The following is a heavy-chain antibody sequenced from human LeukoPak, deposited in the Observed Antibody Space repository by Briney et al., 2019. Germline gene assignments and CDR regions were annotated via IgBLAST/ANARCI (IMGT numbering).Heavy chain of an antibody. CDR3: ARVWSAFDV. CDR2: ISSTASSK. Sequence: GGSLRLSCAASGFSFSGYSMNWVRQAPGKGLEWVSYISSTASSKYYADSVKGRFTISRDNAKNSVYLQMNSLRAEDTAVYYCARVWSAFDVWGQGTMVTVSS. V-gene: IGHV3-48*04. D-gene: IGHD1-1*01. J-gene: IGHJ3*01. CDR1: GFSFSGYS.